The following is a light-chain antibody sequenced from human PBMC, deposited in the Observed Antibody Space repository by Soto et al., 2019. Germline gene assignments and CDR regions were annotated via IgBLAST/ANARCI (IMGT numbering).Light chain of an antibody. Sequence: VQMTQSPSTLSASVGDRVTITFRASQNIDNWLAWYQQKPRKAPKLLIYKASSLESGVPSRFSGSGSGTEFTLTISSLEPDDFATYHCQQYNSYSVPSFGQGTKVDIK. CDR3: QQYNSYSVPS. CDR1: QNIDNW. CDR2: KAS. V-gene: IGKV1-5*03. J-gene: IGKJ1*01.